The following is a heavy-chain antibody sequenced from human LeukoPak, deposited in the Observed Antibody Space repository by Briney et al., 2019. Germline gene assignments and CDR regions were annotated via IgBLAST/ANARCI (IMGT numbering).Heavy chain of an antibody. CDR3: ARDTGPYYDSRSDY. CDR2: ISAYNGNT. J-gene: IGHJ4*02. V-gene: IGHV1-18*01. Sequence: GASVKVSCKASGYTFTSYGISWVRQAPGQGLEWMGWISAYNGNTNYAQKLQGRVTMTTDTSTSTAYMELRSLRSDNTAVYYCARDTGPYYDSRSDYWGQGTLVTVSS. CDR1: GYTFTSYG. D-gene: IGHD3-22*01.